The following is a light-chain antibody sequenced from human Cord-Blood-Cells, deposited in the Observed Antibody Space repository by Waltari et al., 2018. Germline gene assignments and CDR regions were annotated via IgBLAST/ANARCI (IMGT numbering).Light chain of an antibody. CDR2: KDS. CDR3: QSADSSGTYV. V-gene: IGLV3-25*03. Sequence: SYELTQPPSVSVSPGQTARITCPGDSLPKQYASWYQQTPGQAPVLVIYKDSERPSGIPERFSGSSSGTTVTLTISGVQAEDEADYYCQSADSSGTYVFGTGTKVTVL. J-gene: IGLJ1*01. CDR1: SLPKQY.